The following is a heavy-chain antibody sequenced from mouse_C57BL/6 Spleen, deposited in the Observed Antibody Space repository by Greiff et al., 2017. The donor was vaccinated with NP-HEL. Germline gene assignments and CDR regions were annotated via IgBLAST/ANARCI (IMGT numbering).Heavy chain of an antibody. J-gene: IGHJ2*01. CDR2: TNPTNGRT. CDR1: GYTFTSYW. D-gene: IGHD1-1*01. Sequence: QVQLQQPGAELVKAGASVKMSCKASGYTFTSYWMHWVKQRLGQGLEWFAETNPTNGRTYYNEKFKSKATLTVDKSSSKAYMLLSGPTFEDSAVYYCARIKKIVATYFDYWGQGTTLTGSS. CDR3: ARIKKIVATYFDY. V-gene: IGHV1S81*02.